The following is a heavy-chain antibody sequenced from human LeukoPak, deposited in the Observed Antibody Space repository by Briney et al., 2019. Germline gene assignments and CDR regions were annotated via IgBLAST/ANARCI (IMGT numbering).Heavy chain of an antibody. D-gene: IGHD3-9*01. CDR1: GFTFSDYY. V-gene: IGHV3-11*01. J-gene: IGHJ4*02. CDR2: ISSSGSTI. Sequence: GGSLRLSCAASGFTFSDYYMSWIRQAPGKGLEWVSYISSSGSTIYYADSVKGRFTISRDNAKNSLYLQMNSLRAEDTAVYYCARVKFGSRYFDWLLWFDYWGQGTLVTVSS. CDR3: ARVKFGSRYFDWLLWFDY.